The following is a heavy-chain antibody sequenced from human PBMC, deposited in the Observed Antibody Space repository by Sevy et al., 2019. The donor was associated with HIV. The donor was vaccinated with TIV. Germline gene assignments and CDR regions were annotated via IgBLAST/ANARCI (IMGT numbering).Heavy chain of an antibody. CDR3: ARVGRSSWYNWFDP. J-gene: IGHJ5*02. CDR2: IYYSGST. V-gene: IGHV4-59*01. D-gene: IGHD6-13*01. CDR1: GGSISSYY. Sequence: SETLSLTCTVSGGSISSYYWSWIRQPPGKGLEWIGYIYYSGSTNYNPSLKSRVTISVDTSKNQFSLKLGSVTAADTAVYYCARVGRSSWYNWFDPWGQGTLVTVSS.